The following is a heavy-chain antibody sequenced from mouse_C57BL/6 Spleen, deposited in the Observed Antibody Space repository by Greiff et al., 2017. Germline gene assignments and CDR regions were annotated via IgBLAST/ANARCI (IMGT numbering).Heavy chain of an antibody. V-gene: IGHV1-4*01. CDR2: INPSSGYT. J-gene: IGHJ3*01. CDR1: GYTFTSYT. Sequence: VQVVESGAELARPGASVKMSCKASGYTFTSYTMHWVKQRPGQGLEWIGYINPSSGYTKYNQKFKDKATLTADKSSSTAYMQLSSLTSEDSAVYYCARNLAYDYDAWFAYWGQGTLVTVSA. D-gene: IGHD2-4*01. CDR3: ARNLAYDYDAWFAY.